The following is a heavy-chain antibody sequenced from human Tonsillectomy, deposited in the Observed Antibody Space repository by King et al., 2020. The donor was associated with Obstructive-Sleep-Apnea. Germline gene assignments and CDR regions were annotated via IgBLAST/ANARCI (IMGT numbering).Heavy chain of an antibody. CDR3: VRENNLGGY. D-gene: IGHD3-16*01. V-gene: IGHV3-30*04. CDR1: GFNFSSFA. CDR2: ISYDGTKK. J-gene: IGHJ4*02. Sequence: VQLVESGGNVVQPGGSLRLSCAASGFNFSSFAMHWVRQAPGKGLDWVAVISYDGTKKYYADSVKGRFSISRDKPTNTLHLQMNSLRLEDTAVYFCVRENNLGGYWGQGTLVTVSS.